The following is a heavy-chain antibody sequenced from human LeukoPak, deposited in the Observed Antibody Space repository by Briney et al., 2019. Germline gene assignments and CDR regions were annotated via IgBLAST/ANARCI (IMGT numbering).Heavy chain of an antibody. CDR2: IYDSGST. D-gene: IGHD6-13*01. Sequence: SETLSLTCTVSGDSIRTYYWNWLRQSPGKGLEWIGYIYDSGSTNYNPSLKSRVTISVDTSKNQFSLKLSSVTAADTAVYYCARHVWLIAAAGLGYMDVWGKGTTVTVSS. J-gene: IGHJ6*03. CDR3: ARHVWLIAAAGLGYMDV. CDR1: GDSIRTYY. V-gene: IGHV4-59*08.